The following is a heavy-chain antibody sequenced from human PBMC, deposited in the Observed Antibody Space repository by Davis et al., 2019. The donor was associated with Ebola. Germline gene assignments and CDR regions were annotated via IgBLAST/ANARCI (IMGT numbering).Heavy chain of an antibody. J-gene: IGHJ4*02. CDR3: AREVGETKLDQ. D-gene: IGHD1-26*01. CDR1: GYTFISYD. V-gene: IGHV1-8*01. Sequence: ASVKVSCKASGYTFISYDINWVRQATGQGLEWMGWMTPNSGITVYAQKFQGRVTLTADESTSTAYMELTNLRSDDTAVYYCAREVGETKLDQWGQGTLVTVSS. CDR2: MTPNSGIT.